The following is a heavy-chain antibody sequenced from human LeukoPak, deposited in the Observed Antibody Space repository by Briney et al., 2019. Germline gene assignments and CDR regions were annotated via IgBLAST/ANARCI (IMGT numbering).Heavy chain of an antibody. CDR2: ITASGSST. CDR1: GFTFSSYA. D-gene: IGHD4-17*01. J-gene: IGHJ4*02. CDR3: ARARTTRGFDY. V-gene: IGHV3-23*01. Sequence: GGSLRLSCAASGFTFSSYAMTWVRQAPGKGLDWVATITASGSSTFHADSVKGRFTISRDNSKNTLYLLVDSLRAEDTAVYYCARARTTRGFDYWGQGTLVTVSS.